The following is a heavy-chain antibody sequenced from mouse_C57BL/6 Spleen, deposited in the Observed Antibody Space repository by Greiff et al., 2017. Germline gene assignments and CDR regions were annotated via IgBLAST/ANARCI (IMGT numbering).Heavy chain of an antibody. V-gene: IGHV1-5*01. CDR1: GYTFTSYW. CDR3: TRRGGDGGYFDV. D-gene: IGHD3-3*01. J-gene: IGHJ1*03. CDR2: IYPGNSDT. Sequence: VQLQQSGTVLARPGASVKMSCKTSGYTFTSYWMNWVKPRPGQGLEWIGAIYPGNSDTSYNQKFKGKAKLTAVTSASTAYMELSSLTNEDSAVYYGTRRGGDGGYFDVWGTGTTVTVSS.